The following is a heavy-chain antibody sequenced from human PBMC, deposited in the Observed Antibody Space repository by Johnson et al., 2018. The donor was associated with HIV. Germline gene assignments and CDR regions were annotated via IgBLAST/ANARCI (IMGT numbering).Heavy chain of an antibody. CDR3: AKGPQGIATPDAFDI. CDR1: GFTFNTYG. Sequence: QVQLVESGGGVVQPGGSLRLSCAASGFTFNTYGMDWVRQAPGKGLEWVAVISYDGSDKYYADSVKGRFTISSDNSKNTLYLQMNSLRAEDTAVYYCAKGPQGIATPDAFDIWGQGTMVTVSS. V-gene: IGHV3-30*18. J-gene: IGHJ3*02. D-gene: IGHD2-21*01. CDR2: ISYDGSDK.